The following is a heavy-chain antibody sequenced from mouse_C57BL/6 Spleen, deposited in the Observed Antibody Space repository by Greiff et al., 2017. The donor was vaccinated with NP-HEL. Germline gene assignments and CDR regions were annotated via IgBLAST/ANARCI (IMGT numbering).Heavy chain of an antibody. Sequence: VQLQQSGAELVKPGASVKISCKASGYAFSSYWMNWVKQRPGKGLEWIGQIYPGDGDTNYNGKFKGKATLTADKSSSTAYMQLSSLTSEDSAVYFCARGAYYYGSSYGYFDVWGTGTTVTVSS. D-gene: IGHD1-1*01. CDR2: IYPGDGDT. CDR3: ARGAYYYGSSYGYFDV. V-gene: IGHV1-80*01. CDR1: GYAFSSYW. J-gene: IGHJ1*03.